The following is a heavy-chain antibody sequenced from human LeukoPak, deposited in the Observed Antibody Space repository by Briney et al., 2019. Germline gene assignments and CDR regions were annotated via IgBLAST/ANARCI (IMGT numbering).Heavy chain of an antibody. D-gene: IGHD6-19*01. CDR2: FWYEGGNK. Sequence: GSLRLSWAAPGFPLSIFAMHWVRQAPGKGLGGGAVFWYEGGNKYYADSVKGRFTISRDNSTNTLYLQMNSLRAEDTAVYYCARVLAVAGNPYYYGMDVWGKGTAVTVSS. J-gene: IGHJ6*04. V-gene: IGHV3-33*01. CDR1: GFPLSIFA. CDR3: ARVLAVAGNPYYYGMDV.